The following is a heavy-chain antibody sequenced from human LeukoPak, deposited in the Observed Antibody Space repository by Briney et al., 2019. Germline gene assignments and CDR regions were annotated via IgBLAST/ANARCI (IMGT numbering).Heavy chain of an antibody. CDR1: GGSISSSSYY. J-gene: IGHJ4*02. CDR2: IYYSGST. Sequence: SETLSLTCTVSGGSISSSSYYWGWIRQPPGKGLEWIGSIYYSGSTYYNPSPKGRVTISVDTSKNQFSLKLSSVTAADTAVYYCARGGGGVRPYYFDYWGQGTLVTVSS. D-gene: IGHD3-16*01. CDR3: ARGGGGVRPYYFDY. V-gene: IGHV4-39*07.